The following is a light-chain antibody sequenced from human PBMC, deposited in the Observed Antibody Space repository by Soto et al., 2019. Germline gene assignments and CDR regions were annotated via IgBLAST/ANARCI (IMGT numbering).Light chain of an antibody. CDR1: QSVGSD. CDR3: QQYNNWPWT. CDR2: GAS. V-gene: IGKV3-15*01. J-gene: IGKJ1*01. Sequence: ERVMTQSPATLSVSPGERATLSCRASQSVGSDLAWYQQKPGQAPRLLMYGASTRATGVPARFSVSGSGTAFTLTISSLQSEDFAVYYCQQYNNWPWTFGQGTEVEIK.